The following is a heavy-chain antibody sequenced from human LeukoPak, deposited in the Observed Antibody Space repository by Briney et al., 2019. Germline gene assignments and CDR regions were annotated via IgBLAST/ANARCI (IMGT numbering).Heavy chain of an antibody. CDR1: GFTFRNYW. Sequence: GGSLRLSCAASGFTFRNYWMHWVRQAPGKGLVWVSRTNIDGSTSTYADSVQGRFSISRDNAKNTLYLQMNSLRAEDTAVYYCARDRYSSGWYPDYFDYWGQGTLVTVSS. V-gene: IGHV3-74*01. CDR2: TNIDGSTS. J-gene: IGHJ4*02. CDR3: ARDRYSSGWYPDYFDY. D-gene: IGHD6-19*01.